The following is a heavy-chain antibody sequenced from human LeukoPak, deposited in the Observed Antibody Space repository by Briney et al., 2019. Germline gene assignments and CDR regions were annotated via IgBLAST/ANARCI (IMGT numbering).Heavy chain of an antibody. CDR1: GFTFSSYA. Sequence: GGSLRLSCAASGFTFSSYAMHWVRQAPGKGLEWVAVISYDGSNKYYAGSVKGRFTISRDNSKNTLYLQMNSLRAEDTAVYYCANGGYSRPDDYWGQGTLVTVSS. CDR3: ANGGYSRPDDY. J-gene: IGHJ4*02. D-gene: IGHD2-2*02. V-gene: IGHV3-30-3*01. CDR2: ISYDGSNK.